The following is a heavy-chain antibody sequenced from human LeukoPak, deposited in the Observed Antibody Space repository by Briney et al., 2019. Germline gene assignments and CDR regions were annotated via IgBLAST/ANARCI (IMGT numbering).Heavy chain of an antibody. CDR2: ISYDGSNK. Sequence: GRSLRLSCEASGFTFSSYGMHWVRQAPGKGLEWVAVISYDGSNKYHVDSVKGRFTISRDNSKNTLYLQMNSLRAEDTAVYYCAKDRLGSSSTFFGYWGQGTLVTVSS. J-gene: IGHJ4*02. D-gene: IGHD2-2*01. CDR3: AKDRLGSSSTFFGY. CDR1: GFTFSSYG. V-gene: IGHV3-30*18.